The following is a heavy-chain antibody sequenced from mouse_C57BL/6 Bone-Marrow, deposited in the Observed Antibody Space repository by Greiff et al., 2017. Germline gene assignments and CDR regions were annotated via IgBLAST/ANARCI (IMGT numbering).Heavy chain of an antibody. Sequence: EVQLQQSGAELVRPGASVKLSCTASGFNINDDYMHWVKQRPEQGLVWIGWIDPENGDTEYDSKFQGKDTITADTSSNTAYLQLSRLTSEDTAVYYCTPLYYGSSYFYWYFDVWGTGTAVTVSA. CDR1: GFNINDDY. D-gene: IGHD1-1*01. V-gene: IGHV14-4*01. CDR2: IDPENGDT. CDR3: TPLYYGSSYFYWYFDV. J-gene: IGHJ1*03.